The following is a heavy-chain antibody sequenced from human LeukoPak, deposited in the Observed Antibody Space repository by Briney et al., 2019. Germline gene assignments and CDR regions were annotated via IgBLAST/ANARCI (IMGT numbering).Heavy chain of an antibody. CDR2: ISGSGGST. CDR3: AKDEGYYYDSSGDAFDI. J-gene: IGHJ3*02. V-gene: IGHV3-23*01. Sequence: GGSLRLSCAASGFTFSSYAMSWVRQAPGKGLEWVSAISGSGGSTYYADSVKGRFTISRDNSKNTLYLQMNSLRAEDTAVYYCAKDEGYYYDSSGDAFDIWGQGTMVTVSS. CDR1: GFTFSSYA. D-gene: IGHD3-22*01.